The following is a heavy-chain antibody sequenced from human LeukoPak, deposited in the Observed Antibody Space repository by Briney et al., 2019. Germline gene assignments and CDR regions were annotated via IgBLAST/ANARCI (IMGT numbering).Heavy chain of an antibody. V-gene: IGHV4-59*01. CDR1: GGSISSYY. D-gene: IGHD6-19*01. J-gene: IGHJ4*02. CDR3: AVAVAGRGYFDY. CDR2: IYYSGST. Sequence: PSETLSLTCTVSGGSISSYYWSWIRQPPGKGLEWIGYIYYSGSTNYNPSLKSRVTISVDTSKNQFSLKLSSVTAADTAMYYCAVAVAGRGYFDYWGQGTLVTVSS.